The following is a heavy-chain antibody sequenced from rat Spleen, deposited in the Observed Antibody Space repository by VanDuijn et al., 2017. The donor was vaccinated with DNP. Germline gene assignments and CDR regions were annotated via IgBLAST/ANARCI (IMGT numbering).Heavy chain of an antibody. V-gene: IGHV4-2*01. Sequence: EVKLVESGGGLVQLGRSLKLSCAASGFNFNDYWMGWVRQAPGKGLEWIGEINKDSRTIKYAPSLKDKFTVSRDNAQNTLYLQVNKVESEDTAIYYCVREKFGVDYWGQGVTVTVSS. D-gene: IGHD4-3*01. CDR3: VREKFGVDY. J-gene: IGHJ2*01. CDR1: GFNFNDYW. CDR2: INKDSRTI.